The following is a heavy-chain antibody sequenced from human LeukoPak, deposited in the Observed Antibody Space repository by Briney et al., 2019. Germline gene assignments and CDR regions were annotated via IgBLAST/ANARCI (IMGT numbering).Heavy chain of an antibody. D-gene: IGHD3-10*01. J-gene: IGHJ5*02. Sequence: GRSLRLSCAASGFTVSSFWMHWVRKAPGKGLVWVSRISSDGSNTYYADSVKGRFTISRDTAMNTLYLHMHSLREEDTADYYCTRGRGAYGWFDPWGQGTQVTVSS. V-gene: IGHV3-74*01. CDR3: TRGRGAYGWFDP. CDR2: ISSDGSNT. CDR1: GFTVSSFW.